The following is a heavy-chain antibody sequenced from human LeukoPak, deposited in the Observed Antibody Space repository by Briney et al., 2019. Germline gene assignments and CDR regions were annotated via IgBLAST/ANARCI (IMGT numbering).Heavy chain of an antibody. J-gene: IGHJ4*02. CDR2: ISSSSSTV. V-gene: IGHV3-48*01. Sequence: GGSLRLSCAASGFTFSSYSMNWVRRAPGKGLEWVSYISSSSSTVYYADSVKGRFTISRDNAKNSLFLQMNSLRAEDTGVYYCASPYFDFWSGYQKQPFDYWGQGTLVTVSS. CDR1: GFTFSSYS. D-gene: IGHD3-3*01. CDR3: ASPYFDFWSGYQKQPFDY.